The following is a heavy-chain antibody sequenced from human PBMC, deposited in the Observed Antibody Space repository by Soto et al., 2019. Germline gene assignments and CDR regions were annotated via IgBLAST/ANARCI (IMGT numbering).Heavy chain of an antibody. CDR3: ARDLRSGKGWFDP. CDR1: GGSVSSGSYY. Sequence: QGQLQESGPGLVKASETLSLTCTVSGGSVSSGSYYWSWIRQPPGKGLEWIGYISYSGSTNNNPSLKSRVTISVDTSKNQFSLKLSSVTAADTAVYYCARDLRSGKGWFDPWGQGILVTVSS. J-gene: IGHJ5*02. CDR2: ISYSGST. D-gene: IGHD4-17*01. V-gene: IGHV4-61*01.